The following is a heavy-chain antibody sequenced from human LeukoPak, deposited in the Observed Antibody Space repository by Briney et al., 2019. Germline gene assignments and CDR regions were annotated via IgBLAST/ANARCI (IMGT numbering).Heavy chain of an antibody. CDR3: AKEGRTVTLAYYFDY. D-gene: IGHD4/OR15-4a*01. V-gene: IGHV3-23*01. CDR2: IGAGGTFT. Sequence: GGSLRLSCTASGFTFSSYAMNWVRQAPGKGLEWVSGIGAGGTFTYYADSVKGRFTIFRDNSRNTLYLQMNSLRAEDTAVYYCAKEGRTVTLAYYFDYWGQGTLVTVSS. CDR1: GFTFSSYA. J-gene: IGHJ4*02.